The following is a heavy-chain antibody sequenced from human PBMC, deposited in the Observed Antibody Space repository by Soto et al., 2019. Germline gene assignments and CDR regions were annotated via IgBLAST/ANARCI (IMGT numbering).Heavy chain of an antibody. CDR2: LNTDGSST. D-gene: IGHD3-9*01. J-gene: IGHJ4*02. V-gene: IGHV3-74*01. CDR1: GFTFSNFW. Sequence: GGSLRLSCAASGFTFSNFWMHWVRQVPGKGLVWVSRLNTDGSSTNYADSVKGRFTISRDNAKNTLYLQMHSLRAEDTAVYYCVRDKDWAFDYWGQGTLVT. CDR3: VRDKDWAFDY.